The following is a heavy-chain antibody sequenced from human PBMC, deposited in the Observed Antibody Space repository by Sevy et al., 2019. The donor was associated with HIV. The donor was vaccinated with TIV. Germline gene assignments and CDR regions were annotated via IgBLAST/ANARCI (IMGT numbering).Heavy chain of an antibody. V-gene: IGHV4-30-2*01. J-gene: IGHJ4*02. CDR1: GGSISSGGYS. CDR2: IYHSGST. CDR3: ARTTYDFWSGYYRYYFDY. D-gene: IGHD3-3*01. Sequence: SETLSLTCAVSGGSISSGGYSWSWIRQPPGKGLEWIGYIYHSGSTYYSPSLKSRVTISVDRSKNQFSLKLSSVTAADTAVYYCARTTYDFWSGYYRYYFDYWGQGTLVTVSS.